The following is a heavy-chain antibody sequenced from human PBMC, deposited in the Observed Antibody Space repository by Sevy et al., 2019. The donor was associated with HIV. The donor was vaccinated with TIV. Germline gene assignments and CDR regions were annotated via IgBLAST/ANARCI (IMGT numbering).Heavy chain of an antibody. CDR1: GFTFTHAW. D-gene: IGHD3-9*01. CDR2: IQSKIDGGTT. Sequence: GGSLRLSCAASGFTFTHAWMNWVRQPPGKGLEWVGGIQSKIDGGTTDFAAPVKGRFTISRDDSKNTVFLQMNSLKTEDAAVSYCTTSSHSPRVLRDFDPRFYFFYYGMDVWGQGTTVTVSS. V-gene: IGHV3-15*01. J-gene: IGHJ6*02. CDR3: TTSSHSPRVLRDFDPRFYFFYYGMDV.